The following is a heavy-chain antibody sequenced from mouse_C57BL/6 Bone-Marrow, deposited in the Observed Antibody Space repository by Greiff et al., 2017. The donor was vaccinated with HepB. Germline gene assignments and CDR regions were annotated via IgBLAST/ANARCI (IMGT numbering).Heavy chain of an antibody. CDR2: IDPSDSYT. V-gene: IGHV1-69*01. Sequence: QVQLQQPGAELVMPGASVKLSCKASGYTFTSYWMHWVKQRPGQGLEWIGEIDPSDSYTNYNQKFKGKSTLTVDKSSSTAYMQLSSLTSEDSAVYYCAREGLITFDVWDRGTTVTVSS. CDR3: AREGLITFDV. D-gene: IGHD1-1*01. J-gene: IGHJ1*03. CDR1: GYTFTSYW.